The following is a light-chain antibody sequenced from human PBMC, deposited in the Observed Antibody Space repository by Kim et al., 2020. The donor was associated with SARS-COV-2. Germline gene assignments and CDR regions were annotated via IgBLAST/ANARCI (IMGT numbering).Light chain of an antibody. CDR1: QSVRSSY. CDR3: QQYGSSPRSYT. J-gene: IGKJ2*01. CDR2: GAS. V-gene: IGKV3-20*01. Sequence: GERATRAGRARQSVRSSYLAWYQQKPGQAPRLLIYGASSRATGIPDRFSGSGAGTDFTLTISRLEPEDFAVYYCQQYGSSPRSYTFGQGTKLEI.